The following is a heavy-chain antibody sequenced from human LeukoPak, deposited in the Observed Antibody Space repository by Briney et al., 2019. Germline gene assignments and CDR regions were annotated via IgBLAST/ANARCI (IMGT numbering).Heavy chain of an antibody. CDR1: GFTFSSYA. Sequence: PAGSLRLSCAASGFTFSSYAMHWVRQAPGKGLEWVAVISYDGSNKYYADSVKGRFTISRDNSKNTLYLQMNSLRAEDTAVYYCARDGEYSGYDSGLFDYWGQGTLVTVSS. CDR3: ARDGEYSGYDSGLFDY. CDR2: ISYDGSNK. J-gene: IGHJ4*02. D-gene: IGHD5-12*01. V-gene: IGHV3-30-3*01.